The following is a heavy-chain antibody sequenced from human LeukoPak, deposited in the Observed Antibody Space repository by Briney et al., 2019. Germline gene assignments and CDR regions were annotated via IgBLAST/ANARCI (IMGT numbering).Heavy chain of an antibody. V-gene: IGHV3-15*01. CDR2: IKSKTAGGTT. CDR3: TTPPD. J-gene: IGHJ4*02. Sequence: GESLRLSCAASGFSFTDAWMSWVRQAPGKGLEWVGRIKSKTAGGTTDYDAPVKGRFTISRDESKTTLYLQMNSLKTEDTAIYYCTTPPDWGQGTLVTVSS. CDR1: GFSFTDAW.